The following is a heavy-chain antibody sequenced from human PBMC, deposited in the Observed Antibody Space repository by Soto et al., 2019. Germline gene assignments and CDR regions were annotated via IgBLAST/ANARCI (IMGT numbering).Heavy chain of an antibody. J-gene: IGHJ4*02. CDR1: GFTFSSYG. Sequence: GGSLRLSCAASGFTFSSYGMHWASQAPGQGLEWVAVISYDGSNKYYADSVKGRFTISRDNSKDTLYLQMNSLRAEDTAVHYCAKTMGLYYYDSSGYKSQFDYWGQGTLVTVAS. D-gene: IGHD3-22*01. V-gene: IGHV3-30*18. CDR2: ISYDGSNK. CDR3: AKTMGLYYYDSSGYKSQFDY.